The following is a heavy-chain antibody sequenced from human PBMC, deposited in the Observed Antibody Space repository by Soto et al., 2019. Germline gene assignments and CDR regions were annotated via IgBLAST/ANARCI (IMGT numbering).Heavy chain of an antibody. CDR1: GFTSHDNG. Sequence: EVQLVESGGGLVQPGRSLRLSCAASGFTSHDNGMHWVRQAPGKGLEWVSGIIWNTGSTGYADSGKGRFTISRDNAKNSLYLQMNSLRDEDTALYYCVKDIEAGGAAYWGQGTLVTVSS. D-gene: IGHD3-16*01. CDR3: VKDIEAGGAAY. J-gene: IGHJ4*02. V-gene: IGHV3-9*02. CDR2: IIWNTGST.